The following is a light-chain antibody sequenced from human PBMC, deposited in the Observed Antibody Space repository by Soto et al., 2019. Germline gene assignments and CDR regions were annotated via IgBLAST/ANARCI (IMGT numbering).Light chain of an antibody. CDR2: MIS. Sequence: DIVLTQPPLSSPVTLGQPASISCRSSQSLVHSDGNTYLTWLQQRPGQPPRLLIYMISNRFSGVPARFRGSGAGADFTLKMSRVEVDAVGLYDCMQATRAASFGQGTKLVIK. CDR1: QSLVHSDGNTY. CDR3: MQATRAAS. J-gene: IGKJ2*01. V-gene: IGKV2-24*01.